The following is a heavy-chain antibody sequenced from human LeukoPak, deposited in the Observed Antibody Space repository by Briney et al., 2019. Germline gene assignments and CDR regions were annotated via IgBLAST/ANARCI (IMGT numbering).Heavy chain of an antibody. CDR3: AEGVGGGSSTSYKWRVAYYYYGMDV. CDR2: IYHSGSN. CDR1: GYSISSGYY. J-gene: IGHJ6*04. Sequence: SETLSLTCGVSGYSISSGYYWGWIRPPPGKGLEGIGRIYHSGSNYYNPSLKSRVTISVDTSKNQFSLKLSSVTAAATAVYYCAEGVGGGSSTSYKWRVAYYYYGMDVWDRGTTVSVS. D-gene: IGHD2-2*01. V-gene: IGHV4-38-2*01.